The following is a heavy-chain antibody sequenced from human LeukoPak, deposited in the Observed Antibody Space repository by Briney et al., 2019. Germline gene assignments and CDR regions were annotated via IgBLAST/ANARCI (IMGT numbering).Heavy chain of an antibody. J-gene: IGHJ4*02. CDR3: AKDMDYYDSSGYYRLPNIDY. CDR1: GFTFSSYG. CDR2: ISYDGSNK. V-gene: IGHV3-30*18. D-gene: IGHD3-22*01. Sequence: GRSLRLSCAASGFTFSSYGMHWVRQAPGKGLEWVAVISYDGSNKYYADSVKGRFTISRDNSKNTLYLQMNILRAEDTAVYYCAKDMDYYDSSGYYRLPNIDYWGQGTLVTVSS.